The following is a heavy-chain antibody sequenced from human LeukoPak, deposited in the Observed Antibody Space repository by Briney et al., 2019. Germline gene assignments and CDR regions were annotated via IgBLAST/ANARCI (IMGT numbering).Heavy chain of an antibody. CDR2: IYTSGST. J-gene: IGHJ4*02. CDR3: ARGNDHFDY. Sequence: SETLSLTCTVSGGSISSYYWSWIRQPPGKGLEWIGYIYTSGSTNYNPSLKSRVTISVDTSKNQFSLKLSSVTAADTAVYYCARGNDHFDYWGQGTLVTVSS. CDR1: GGSISSYY. V-gene: IGHV4-4*09.